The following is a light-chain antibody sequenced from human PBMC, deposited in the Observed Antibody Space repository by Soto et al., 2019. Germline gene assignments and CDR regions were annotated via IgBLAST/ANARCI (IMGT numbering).Light chain of an antibody. J-gene: IGKJ1*01. V-gene: IGKV1-5*01. Sequence: DIQMTQSPSTLSASLGDRGTITCRAIQSISSWLAWHQQKPGKAPKLLIYDASSLESGVPSRFSGSGSGTEFTLTISSLQPDDFATYYCQQYNSYSVTFGQGTKV. CDR2: DAS. CDR1: QSISSW. CDR3: QQYNSYSVT.